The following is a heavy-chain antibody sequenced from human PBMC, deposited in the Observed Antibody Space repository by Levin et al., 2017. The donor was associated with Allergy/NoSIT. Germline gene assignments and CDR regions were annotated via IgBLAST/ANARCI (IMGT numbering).Heavy chain of an antibody. D-gene: IGHD3-22*01. J-gene: IGHJ4*02. Sequence: GGSLRLSCAASGFTFSSYGMHWVRQAPGKGLEWVAVIWYDGSNKYYADSVKGRFTISRDNSKNTLYLQMNSLRAEDTAVYYCARDSSGYYLDYWGQGTLVTVSS. CDR2: IWYDGSNK. CDR3: ARDSSGYYLDY. V-gene: IGHV3-33*01. CDR1: GFTFSSYG.